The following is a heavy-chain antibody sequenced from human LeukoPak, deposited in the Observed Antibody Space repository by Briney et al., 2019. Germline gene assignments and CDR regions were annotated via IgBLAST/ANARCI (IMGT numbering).Heavy chain of an antibody. J-gene: IGHJ4*02. CDR2: INHSRGT. Sequence: SETLSLTCSVYGGSISAYYWSWIRQPPGKGLEWIGEINHSRGTKYNPSLESRVTILLDASKNEFSLNLNSVTAADTAVYYCAREDYYFDSWGQGTLVTVSS. CDR3: AREDYYFDS. V-gene: IGHV4-34*01. CDR1: GGSISAYY.